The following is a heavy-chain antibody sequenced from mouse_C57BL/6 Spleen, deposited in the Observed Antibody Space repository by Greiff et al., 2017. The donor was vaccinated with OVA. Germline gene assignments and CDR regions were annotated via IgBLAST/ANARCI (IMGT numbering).Heavy chain of an antibody. CDR1: GYTFTSYW. D-gene: IGHD1-1*01. J-gene: IGHJ4*01. CDR3: ARCGSNPCAMDY. V-gene: IGHV1-7*01. Sequence: QVQLQQSGAELAKPGASVKLSCKASGYTFTSYWMHWVQQRPGQGLEWIGYINPGGGYTKYNQKFKDKATLTVDKSSSTAYMQLSSLTSEDSAVYYCARCGSNPCAMDYWGQGTSVTVSA. CDR2: INPGGGYT.